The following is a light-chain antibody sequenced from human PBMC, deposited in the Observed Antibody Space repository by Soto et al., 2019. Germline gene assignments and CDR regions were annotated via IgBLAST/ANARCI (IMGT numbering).Light chain of an antibody. V-gene: IGLV2-8*01. J-gene: IGLJ1*01. CDR1: SGDVGGYYY. Sequence: QSVLTQPPSASGSPGQSVTISCTGTSGDVGGYYYVCWYQHHPGKVPKLIIYEVTKRPSGVPDRFSGSKSGNTASLTVSWLQAEDEADYYCMSYVGSNIFVFGTGTKVTAL. CDR3: MSYVGSNIFV. CDR2: EVT.